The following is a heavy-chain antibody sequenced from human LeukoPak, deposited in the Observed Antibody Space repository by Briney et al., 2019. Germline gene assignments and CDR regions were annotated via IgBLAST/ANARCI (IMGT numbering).Heavy chain of an antibody. CDR2: ITSSSSYI. CDR1: TFTFSSYS. Sequence: PGGSLRLSCAASTFTFSSYSMNWVRQDPGAGLEWVSSITSSSSYIYYADSVKGRFTISRDNAKNSLYLQMNSLRAEDTAIYYCARDGAAAGYFDYWGQGTLVTVSS. CDR3: ARDGAAAGYFDY. V-gene: IGHV3-21*01. J-gene: IGHJ4*02. D-gene: IGHD6-13*01.